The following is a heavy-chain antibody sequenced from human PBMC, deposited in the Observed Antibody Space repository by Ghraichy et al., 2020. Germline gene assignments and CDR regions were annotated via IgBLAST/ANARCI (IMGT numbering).Heavy chain of an antibody. D-gene: IGHD4-17*01. CDR2: LYSTGST. J-gene: IGHJ3*02. Sequence: SQTLSLTCTVSGGSISDYDWSWIRQPPGKGLEWIGCLYSTGSTDYNPSLKSRVTISVDTSKNHFSLRLTSVTAADTAVYYCARHGGTVTTFGAFDIWGQGTMVTVSS. V-gene: IGHV4-59*08. CDR1: GGSISDYD. CDR3: ARHGGTVTTFGAFDI.